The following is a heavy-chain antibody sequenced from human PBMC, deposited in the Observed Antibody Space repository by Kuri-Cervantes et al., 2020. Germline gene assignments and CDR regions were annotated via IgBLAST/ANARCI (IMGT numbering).Heavy chain of an antibody. CDR1: GGSISSYY. Sequence: SETLSLTCTVSGGSISSYYWCWIRQPPGRGLEWIGYIYYSGSTNYNPSLKSRVTISVDTSKNQFSLKLSSVTAADTAVYYCARGYGDYASAPDYWGQGTLVTVSS. CDR2: IYYSGST. CDR3: ARGYGDYASAPDY. J-gene: IGHJ4*02. D-gene: IGHD4-17*01. V-gene: IGHV4-59*01.